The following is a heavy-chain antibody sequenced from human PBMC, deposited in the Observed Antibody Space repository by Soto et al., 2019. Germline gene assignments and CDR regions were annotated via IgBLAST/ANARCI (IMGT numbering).Heavy chain of an antibody. J-gene: IGHJ4*02. V-gene: IGHV1-18*04. CDR2: ISAYTGNT. CDR1: GYTFTSYG. D-gene: IGHD3-22*01. Sequence: GASVKVSCKASGYTFTSYGISWVRQAPGQGLEWMGWISAYTGNTNSAQKLQGRVTMTTDTSTSTAYMELRCLRSDDTAVYYCARAYYYDSSGYYYGDYVGQRTLVTVSS. CDR3: ARAYYYDSSGYYYGDY.